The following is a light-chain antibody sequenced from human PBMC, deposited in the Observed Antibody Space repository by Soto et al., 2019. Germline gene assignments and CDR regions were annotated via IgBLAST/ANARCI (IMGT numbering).Light chain of an antibody. V-gene: IGKV3-20*01. CDR2: GAS. CDR3: QQYAGSPWT. CDR1: QSVSSSY. J-gene: IGKJ1*01. Sequence: EVVLTQSPGTLSLSPGERATLSCRASQSVSSSYLIWYQQKPGQAPRLLIYGASSRATGIPDRFSGSGSGTDFTLTISRLEPEDYAVYYCQQYAGSPWTFGQGTKVEIK.